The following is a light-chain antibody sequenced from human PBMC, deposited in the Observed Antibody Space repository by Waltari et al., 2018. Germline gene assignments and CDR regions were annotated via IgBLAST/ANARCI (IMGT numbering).Light chain of an antibody. CDR2: YAS. V-gene: IGKV6D-21*02. CDR1: QSIGTN. CDR3: HLSSISWT. Sequence: EIVLTQSPDFQAVTPKEKSTITCRASQSIGTNLHWYQQKPGQSPKLLIKYASQSISGVPSRFSGSGSWTDFTLTINSLEAEDAAAYYCHLSSISWTFGQGTKVEIK. J-gene: IGKJ1*01.